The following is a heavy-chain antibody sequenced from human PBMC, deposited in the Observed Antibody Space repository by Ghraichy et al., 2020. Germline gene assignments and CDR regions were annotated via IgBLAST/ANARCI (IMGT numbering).Heavy chain of an antibody. Sequence: GGSLRLSCAASGFTFSSYGMHWVRQAPGKGLEWVAVISYDGSNKYYADSVKGRFTISRDNSKNTLYLQMNSLRAEDTAVYYCAKNKVVRGYYYYYYGMDVSGQRTTATVSS. D-gene: IGHD2-15*01. CDR1: GFTFSSYG. J-gene: IGHJ6*02. CDR3: AKNKVVRGYYYYYYGMDV. CDR2: ISYDGSNK. V-gene: IGHV3-30*18.